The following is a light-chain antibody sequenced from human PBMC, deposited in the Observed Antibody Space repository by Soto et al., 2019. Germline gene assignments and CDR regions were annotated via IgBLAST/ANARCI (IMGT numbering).Light chain of an antibody. J-gene: IGKJ1*01. Sequence: DIQMTQSPSSLSASVGDRVTIACRASQTVRKFVNWYQQKPGKVPTLLIFTTSTLHSGVPSRFSGSGSGTEFTLTINGLQPEDFATYYCQQTYTLPRTFAQGTKVDIK. CDR1: QTVRKF. V-gene: IGKV1-39*01. CDR3: QQTYTLPRT. CDR2: TTS.